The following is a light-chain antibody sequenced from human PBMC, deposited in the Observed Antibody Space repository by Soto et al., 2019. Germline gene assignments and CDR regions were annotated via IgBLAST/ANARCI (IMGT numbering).Light chain of an antibody. J-gene: IGLJ1*01. CDR1: SSDVGFSNY. V-gene: IGLV2-14*01. Sequence: QSVLTQPASVSGSPGQSITISCTGTSSDVGFSNYVFWYQQHPGKAPKLIISDVSNRPSGVSNRFSGSKSGNTASLTISGLQAEDEADYYCSSYTSSSTDGFGTGTKVTVL. CDR3: SSYTSSSTDG. CDR2: DVS.